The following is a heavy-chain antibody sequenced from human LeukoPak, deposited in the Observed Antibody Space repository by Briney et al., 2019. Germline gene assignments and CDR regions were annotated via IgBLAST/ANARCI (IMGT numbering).Heavy chain of an antibody. Sequence: GESLKISCKGFGYIFTSYWIAWVRQMPGKGLEWMGSFFPGDSDTTYNPTFQGQVTMSADKSVSIAYLQWSSLEASDTAKYYCARLNSNGLENWGQGTLVTVSS. D-gene: IGHD2-8*01. CDR1: GYIFTSYW. V-gene: IGHV5-51*01. J-gene: IGHJ4*02. CDR3: ARLNSNGLEN. CDR2: FFPGDSDT.